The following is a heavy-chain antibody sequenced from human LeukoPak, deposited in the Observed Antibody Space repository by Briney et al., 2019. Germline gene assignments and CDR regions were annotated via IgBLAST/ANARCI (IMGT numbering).Heavy chain of an antibody. CDR3: ARVGYCSSTSCSNWFDP. J-gene: IGHJ5*02. Sequence: ASVKVSCKASGYTFTSYGISWVRQAPGQGLEWMGWINPNSGGTNYAQKFQGRVTMTRDTSISTAYMELSRLRSDDTAVYYCARVGYCSSTSCSNWFDPWGQGTLVTVSS. V-gene: IGHV1-2*02. D-gene: IGHD2-2*01. CDR1: GYTFTSYG. CDR2: INPNSGGT.